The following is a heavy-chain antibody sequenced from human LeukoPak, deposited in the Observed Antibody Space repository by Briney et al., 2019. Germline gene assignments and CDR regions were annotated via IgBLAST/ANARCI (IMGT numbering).Heavy chain of an antibody. V-gene: IGHV3-11*01. CDR2: ISSSGSTI. CDR1: GFTFSDYY. J-gene: IGHJ4*02. D-gene: IGHD3-10*01. CDR3: AKDLGGPGSSPFGF. Sequence: GGSLRLPCAASGFTFSDYYMSWIRQAPGKGLEWVSYISSSGSTIYYADSVKGRFTISRDNAKNSLYLQMNSLRAEDTAVYYCAKDLGGPGSSPFGFWGQGTLVTVSS.